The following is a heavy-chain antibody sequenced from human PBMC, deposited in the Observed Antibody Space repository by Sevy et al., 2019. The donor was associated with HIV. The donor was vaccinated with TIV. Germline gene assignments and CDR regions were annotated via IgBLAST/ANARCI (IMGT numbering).Heavy chain of an antibody. CDR1: GGSFSGYY. CDR2: IDHSGGT. D-gene: IGHD1-26*01. J-gene: IGHJ4*02. V-gene: IGHV4-34*01. CDR3: ARGEWIVGPAIDY. Sequence: HSETLSLTCAVYGGSFSGYYWSWIRQPPEKGLEWVGEIDHSGGTNYNPSLKSRVTISRDTSKNQFSLKVSSVTVADTAVYYCARGEWIVGPAIDYWGQGTLVTVSS.